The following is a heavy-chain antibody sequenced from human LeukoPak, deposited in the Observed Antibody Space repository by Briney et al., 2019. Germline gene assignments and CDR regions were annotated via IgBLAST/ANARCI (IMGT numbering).Heavy chain of an antibody. CDR3: AKDTSSGYGFDAFDI. CDR2: ISWNSGSI. J-gene: IGHJ3*02. Sequence: PGGSLRLSCAASGFTFDDYAMHWVRQAPGKGLEWVSGISWNSGSIGYADSVKGRFTISRDNAKNSLYLQMNSLRAEDTALYYCAKDTSSGYGFDAFDIWGQGTMVIVSS. CDR1: GFTFDDYA. D-gene: IGHD5-12*01. V-gene: IGHV3-9*01.